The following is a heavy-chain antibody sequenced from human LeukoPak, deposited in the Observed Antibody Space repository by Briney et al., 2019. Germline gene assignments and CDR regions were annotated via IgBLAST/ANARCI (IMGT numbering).Heavy chain of an antibody. D-gene: IGHD3-22*01. V-gene: IGHV3-66*01. CDR1: GFTVGSNT. J-gene: IGHJ4*02. CDR3: ARGGSYFDISVYYFY. CDR2: IYSGGST. Sequence: GGSLRLSCAASGFTVGSNTMGWVRQAPGKGLEWVSIIYSGGSTSYADSVKGRFTISRDNSKNTLYLQMNSLRTEDTAVYYCARGGSYFDISVYYFYWGQGTLVTVSS.